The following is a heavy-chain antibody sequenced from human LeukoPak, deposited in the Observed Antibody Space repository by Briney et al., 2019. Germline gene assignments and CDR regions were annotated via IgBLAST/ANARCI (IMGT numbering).Heavy chain of an antibody. D-gene: IGHD2-2*01. CDR1: GGTFSSYA. J-gene: IGHJ6*02. CDR3: ARDEGDIVEVPAAMREGYYYYGMDV. V-gene: IGHV1-69*13. Sequence: GASVKVSCKASGGTFSSYAISWVRQAPGQGLEWMGGIIPIFGTANYAQKFQGRVMITADESTSTAYMELSSLRSEDTAVYYCARDEGDIVEVPAAMREGYYYYGMDVWGQGTTVTVSS. CDR2: IIPIFGTA.